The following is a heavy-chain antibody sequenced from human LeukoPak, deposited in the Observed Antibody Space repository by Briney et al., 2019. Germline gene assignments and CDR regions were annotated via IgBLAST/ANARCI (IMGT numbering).Heavy chain of an antibody. J-gene: IGHJ6*03. CDR1: GGSISSGDYY. CDR3: ARVGGHSNSHYYYCMDV. CDR2: IYYSGST. Sequence: SQTLSLTCTVSGGSISSGDYYWSWIRQPPGKGLEWIGYIYYSGSTYYNPSLKSRVTISVDTSKNQFSLKLSSVTAADTAVYYCARVGGHSNSHYYYCMDVWGKGTTVTVSS. D-gene: IGHD4-11*01. V-gene: IGHV4-30-4*08.